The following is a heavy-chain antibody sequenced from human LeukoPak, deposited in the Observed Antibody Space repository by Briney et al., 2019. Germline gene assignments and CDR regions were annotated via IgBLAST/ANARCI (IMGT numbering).Heavy chain of an antibody. CDR3: ARREAVAGTEDFLDY. CDR2: IYPGDSDT. CDR1: GYTFTTYW. Sequence: GESLKISCKGSGYTFTTYWIGWVRQIPGKGLEWMGTIYPGDSDTRYSPSFQGQVTISADRSISTAYLQWSSLKASDTAIYYCARREAVAGTEDFLDYWGQGTLVTVSS. J-gene: IGHJ4*02. V-gene: IGHV5-51*01. D-gene: IGHD6-19*01.